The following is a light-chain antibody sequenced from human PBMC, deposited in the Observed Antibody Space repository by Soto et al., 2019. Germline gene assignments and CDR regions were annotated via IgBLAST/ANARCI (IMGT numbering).Light chain of an antibody. CDR1: SSDVGGYNY. CDR3: CSYAGSYLGV. V-gene: IGLV2-11*01. CDR2: DVS. J-gene: IGLJ1*01. Sequence: QSVLTQPRSVSGSPGQSVTISCTGTSSDVGGYNYVSWYQQHPGKAPKLMIYDVSKRPSGIPDRFSGSKSGNTASLTISGLQAEDEADYYGCSYAGSYLGVFGTGTKLTVL.